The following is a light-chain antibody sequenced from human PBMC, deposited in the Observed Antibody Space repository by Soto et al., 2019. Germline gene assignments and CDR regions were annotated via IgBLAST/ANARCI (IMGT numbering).Light chain of an antibody. CDR1: QPISDY. CDR3: QQHYNTPRT. CDR2: TAS. J-gene: IGKJ1*01. Sequence: DIQMTQSPYSLSASVGDRVTITCLTSQPISDYLNWYQQKPGKAPTLLIYTASNLQSGVPSRFSGSGSGTHFTLTISSLQPEDFATYYCQQHYNTPRTFGQGTKVDIK. V-gene: IGKV1-39*01.